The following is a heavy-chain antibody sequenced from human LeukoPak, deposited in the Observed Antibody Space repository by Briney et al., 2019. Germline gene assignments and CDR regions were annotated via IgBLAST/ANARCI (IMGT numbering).Heavy chain of an antibody. CDR2: ISSGGST. Sequence: GGSLRLSCAAPGFTVSTNYMSWGRQAPGKGLEWGSVISSGGSTFYADSVKGRVTISRDNSKNTLYLQMTSLRAGDTAVYYCARDDYKGYFDYWGQGTLVTVSS. D-gene: IGHD4-11*01. J-gene: IGHJ4*02. V-gene: IGHV3-66*01. CDR3: ARDDYKGYFDY. CDR1: GFTVSTNY.